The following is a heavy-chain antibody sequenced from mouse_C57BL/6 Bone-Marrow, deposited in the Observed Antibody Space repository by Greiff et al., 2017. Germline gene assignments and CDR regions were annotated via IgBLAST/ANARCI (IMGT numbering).Heavy chain of an antibody. V-gene: IGHV2-5*01. D-gene: IGHD3-3*01. J-gene: IGHJ3*01. CDR1: GFSLTSYG. CDR3: AKKGREGAWFAY. Sequence: VKLMGSGPGLVQPSQSLSITCTVSGFSLTSYGVHWVRQSPGKGLEWLGVIWRGGSTDYNAAFMSRLSITKDNSKSQVFFKMNSLQADDTAIYYCAKKGREGAWFAYWGQGTLVTVSA. CDR2: IWRGGST.